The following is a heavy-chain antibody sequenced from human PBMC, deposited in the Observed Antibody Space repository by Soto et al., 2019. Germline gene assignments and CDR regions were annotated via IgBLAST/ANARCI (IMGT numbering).Heavy chain of an antibody. CDR2: INHSGST. D-gene: IGHD5-18*01. V-gene: IGHV4-34*01. CDR3: ARILRGTAMVTRYYYGMDV. J-gene: IGHJ6*02. CDR1: GGSFSCYY. Sequence: TSETLSLTCAVYGGSFSCYYWSWIRQPPGKGLEWIGEINHSGSTNYNPSLKSRVTISVDTSKNQFSLKLSSVTAADTAVYYCARILRGTAMVTRYYYGMDVWGQGTTVTVS.